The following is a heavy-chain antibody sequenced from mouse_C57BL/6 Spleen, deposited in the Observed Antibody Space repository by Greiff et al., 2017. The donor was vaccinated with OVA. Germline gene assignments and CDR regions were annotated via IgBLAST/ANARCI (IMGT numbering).Heavy chain of an antibody. CDR1: GFTFSDYY. V-gene: IGHV5-16*01. CDR3: ARRGLGYGSSYWYFDV. J-gene: IGHJ1*03. CDR2: INYDGSST. D-gene: IGHD1-1*01. Sequence: EVHLVESEGGLVQPGSSMKLSCTASGFTFSDYYMAWVRQVPEKGLEWVANINYDGSSTYYLDSLKSRFIISRDNAKNILYLQMSSLKSEDTATYYCARRGLGYGSSYWYFDVWGTGTTVTVSS.